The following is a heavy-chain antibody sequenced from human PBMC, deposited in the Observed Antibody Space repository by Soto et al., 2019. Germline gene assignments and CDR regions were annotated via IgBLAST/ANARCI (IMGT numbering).Heavy chain of an antibody. V-gene: IGHV1-18*01. CDR2: ISANSENT. D-gene: IGHD2-2*01. Sequence: ASVKVSCKASGHTLVSFGASWVRQAPGQGLEWLGWISANSENTNYAQRFQDRLTMTADTSTTTAYMELRSLTSDDTAVYYCAREYCSSTSCFGPDYWGQGTLVTVPQ. J-gene: IGHJ4*02. CDR3: AREYCSSTSCFGPDY. CDR1: GHTLVSFG.